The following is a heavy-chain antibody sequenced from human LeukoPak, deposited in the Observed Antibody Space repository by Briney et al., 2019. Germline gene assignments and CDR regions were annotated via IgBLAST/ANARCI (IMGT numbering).Heavy chain of an antibody. CDR3: AKDMSCSGGSCYSFDY. CDR2: ISGDGVST. J-gene: IGHJ4*02. Sequence: PGGSLRLSCAASGFTFDDYAMHWVRQAPGKGLEWVSLISGDGVSTYYADSVKGRFTISRDNSKNSLYLQMNSLRTEDTALYYCAKDMSCSGGSCYSFDYWGQGTLVTVSS. V-gene: IGHV3-43*02. D-gene: IGHD2-15*01. CDR1: GFTFDDYA.